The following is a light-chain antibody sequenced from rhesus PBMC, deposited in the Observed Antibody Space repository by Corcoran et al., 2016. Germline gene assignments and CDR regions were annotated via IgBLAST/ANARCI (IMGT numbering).Light chain of an antibody. Sequence: EIVLTQSPGTLSLSPGERATLSCRASQSVSSSLAWYQQKPGQVPKLLIFGSSNRATGIADRFSGSGSGTDFTLTISGLEPEDFAIYYCQQCSDWPLTFGRGTKVEIK. CDR3: QQCSDWPLT. J-gene: IGKJ4*01. V-gene: IGKV3-42*03. CDR2: GSS. CDR1: QSVSSS.